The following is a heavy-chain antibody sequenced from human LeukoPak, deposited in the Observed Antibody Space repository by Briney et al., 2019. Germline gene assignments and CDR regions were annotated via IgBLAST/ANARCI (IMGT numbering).Heavy chain of an antibody. CDR1: GFTFSNAW. Sequence: PGGSLRLSCAASGFTFSNAWMSWVRQAPGKGLEWVGRIKSKTDGGTTDYAAPVKGRFTISRDDSKNTLYLQMNSLKTEDTAVYYCTTDLEAPYSSSLPGYYYYYMDVWGKGTTVTVSS. J-gene: IGHJ6*03. D-gene: IGHD6-6*01. V-gene: IGHV3-15*01. CDR3: TTDLEAPYSSSLPGYYYYYMDV. CDR2: IKSKTDGGTT.